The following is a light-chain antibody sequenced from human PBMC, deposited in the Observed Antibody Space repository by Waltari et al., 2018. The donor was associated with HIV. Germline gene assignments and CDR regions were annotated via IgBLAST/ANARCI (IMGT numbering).Light chain of an antibody. V-gene: IGLV2-14*01. J-gene: IGLJ1*01. Sequence: QSALTQPASVSGSPGQSITLSCTGTTRDVGGYKYVSWYQQHPDKAPKLVVYEVSNRPSGISIRFSGSKSGNTASLTISGLQAEDEADYYCSSYTSRNTRVFGTGTKVTVL. CDR2: EVS. CDR3: SSYTSRNTRV. CDR1: TRDVGGYKY.